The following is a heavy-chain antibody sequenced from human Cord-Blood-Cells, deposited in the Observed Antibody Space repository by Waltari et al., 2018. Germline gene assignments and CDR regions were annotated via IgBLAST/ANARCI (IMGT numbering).Heavy chain of an antibody. D-gene: IGHD1-26*01. CDR2: ISREGRSK. V-gene: IGHV3-74*01. CDR3: ARGPLGQWSRNAFDI. Sequence: EVQLVESGGGLVQPGGSLRLSCAASGFTFSSYWMHWVRQAPGKGLVWVSRISREGRSKSYADSVKGRFTISRDNAKNTLYLQMNSLRAEDTAVYYCARGPLGQWSRNAFDIWGQGTMVTVSS. J-gene: IGHJ3*02. CDR1: GFTFSSYW.